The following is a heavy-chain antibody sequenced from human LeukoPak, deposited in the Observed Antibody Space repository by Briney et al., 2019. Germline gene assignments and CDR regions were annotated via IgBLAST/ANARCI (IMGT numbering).Heavy chain of an antibody. CDR1: GVSISSYY. CDR3: ARDSFRGTGTFDY. J-gene: IGHJ4*02. V-gene: IGHV4-59*01. CDR2: IYYSGST. Sequence: PSETLSLTCTVSGVSISSYYWSWIRQPPGKGLEWIGYIYYSGSTNYNPSLKSRVTISVDTSKNQFSLKLSSVTAADTAVYYCARDSFRGTGTFDYWGQGTLVTVSS. D-gene: IGHD7-27*01.